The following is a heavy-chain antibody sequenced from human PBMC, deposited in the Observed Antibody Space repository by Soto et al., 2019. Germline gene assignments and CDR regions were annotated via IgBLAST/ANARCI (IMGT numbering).Heavy chain of an antibody. CDR1: GFTFSSYW. D-gene: IGHD6-19*01. Sequence: GGSLRLSCAASGFTFSSYWMHWVRQAPGKGLVWVSRINSDGSSTSYADSVKGRFTISRDNAKNTLYLQMNSLRAEDTAVYYCASIAVAGSWFDPWGQGTLVTVSS. J-gene: IGHJ5*02. CDR3: ASIAVAGSWFDP. V-gene: IGHV3-74*01. CDR2: INSDGSST.